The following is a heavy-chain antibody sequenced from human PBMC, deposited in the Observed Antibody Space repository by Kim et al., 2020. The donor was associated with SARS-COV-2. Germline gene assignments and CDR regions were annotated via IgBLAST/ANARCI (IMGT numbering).Heavy chain of an antibody. D-gene: IGHD1-1*01. Sequence: SETLSLTCTVSGGSISSYYWSWIRQPPGKGLEWIGYIYYSGSTNYNPSLKSRVTISVDTSKNQFSLKLSSVTAADTAVYYCARAGPPTFYGMDVWGQGTTVTVSS. J-gene: IGHJ6*02. CDR2: IYYSGST. V-gene: IGHV4-59*13. CDR3: ARAGPPTFYGMDV. CDR1: GGSISSYY.